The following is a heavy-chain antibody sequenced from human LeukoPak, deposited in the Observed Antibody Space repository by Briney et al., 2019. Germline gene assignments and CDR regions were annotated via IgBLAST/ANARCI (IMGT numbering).Heavy chain of an antibody. CDR2: IGDSGVPT. Sequence: GGSLRLSCAASQFTFTTYAMSWVRQAPGRGLEWVSSIGDSGVPTYYADSVKGRFTISRDNSQNTLYLQMNSLRAEDTAVYHCATLSYDYYDSSGLQINWGQGTLVTVSS. D-gene: IGHD3-22*01. CDR1: QFTFTTYA. V-gene: IGHV3-23*01. J-gene: IGHJ4*02. CDR3: ATLSYDYYDSSGLQIN.